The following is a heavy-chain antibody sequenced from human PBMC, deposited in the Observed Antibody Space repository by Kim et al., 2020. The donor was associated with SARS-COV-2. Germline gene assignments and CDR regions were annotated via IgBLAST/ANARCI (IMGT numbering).Heavy chain of an antibody. D-gene: IGHD1-26*01. Sequence: GGSLRLSCAASGFTFSSYVMSWVRQAPGKGLDWVSVISGSGGSTYYADSVKGRFTISRDNSKNTVYLEMNSLRAEDTAVYYCATKKSGSANRPFDYWGQGTLVTVSS. CDR2: ISGSGGST. CDR3: ATKKSGSANRPFDY. V-gene: IGHV3-23*01. CDR1: GFTFSSYV. J-gene: IGHJ4*02.